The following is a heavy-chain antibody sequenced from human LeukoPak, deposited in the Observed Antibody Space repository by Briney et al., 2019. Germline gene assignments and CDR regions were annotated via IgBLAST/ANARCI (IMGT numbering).Heavy chain of an antibody. Sequence: ASVKVSCKASGYTFTNYDINWVRQATGQGLEWMGWMNPNSGNTGYAQKFQGRVTMTRNTSISTAYMELSSLRSEDTAVYYCAGARGWSYYFDYWGQGTLVTVSS. CDR1: GYTFTNYD. V-gene: IGHV1-8*01. CDR3: AGARGWSYYFDY. CDR2: MNPNSGNT. D-gene: IGHD6-19*01. J-gene: IGHJ4*02.